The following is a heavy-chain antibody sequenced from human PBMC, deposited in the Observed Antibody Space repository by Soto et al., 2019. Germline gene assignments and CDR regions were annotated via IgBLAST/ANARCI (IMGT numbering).Heavy chain of an antibody. Sequence: GVPVKLTSEESGYSFTCYCICWARHATGQGLEWMGWISAYNGNTNYAQKLQGRVTMTTDTSTSTAYMELRSLRSDDTAVYYCAKTGITMVRARMEFWGKGSTVPGS. CDR2: ISAYNGNT. CDR3: AKTGITMVRARMEF. J-gene: IGHJ6*04. D-gene: IGHD3-10*01. CDR1: GYSFTCYC. V-gene: IGHV1-18*01.